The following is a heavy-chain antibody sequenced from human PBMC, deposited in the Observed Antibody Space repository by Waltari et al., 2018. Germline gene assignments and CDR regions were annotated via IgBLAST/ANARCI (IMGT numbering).Heavy chain of an antibody. D-gene: IGHD1-7*01. V-gene: IGHV4-59*01. CDR1: GGSISSNY. Sequence: QVQLQESGPGLVKPSETLSLNCTVSGGSISSNYWSWIRQPPGKGLEWIGYIYYRGSTNYNPSLKSRVTLSINTSKNQFSLKLTSVTAADTAVYYCASLGRYTWNYYAFDVWGQGTKVTVSS. CDR2: IYYRGST. J-gene: IGHJ3*01. CDR3: ASLGRYTWNYYAFDV.